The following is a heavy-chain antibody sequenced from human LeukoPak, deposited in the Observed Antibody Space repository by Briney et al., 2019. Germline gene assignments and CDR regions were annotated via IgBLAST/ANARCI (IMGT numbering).Heavy chain of an antibody. CDR2: IYYRGST. V-gene: IGHV4-59*01. CDR3: ARDKSSSSWYGEDAFDI. CDR1: GGSISSYY. D-gene: IGHD6-13*01. J-gene: IGHJ3*02. Sequence: PSETLSLTCTVSGGSISSYYWSWIRQPPGKGLEWIGYIYYRGSTNYNPSLKSRVTISVDTSKNQFSLKLSSVTAADTAVYYCARDKSSSSWYGEDAFDIWGQGTMVTVSS.